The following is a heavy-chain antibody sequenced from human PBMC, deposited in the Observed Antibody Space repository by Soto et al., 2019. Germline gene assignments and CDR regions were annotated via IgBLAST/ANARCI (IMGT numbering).Heavy chain of an antibody. CDR1: GGSISSGGYY. Sequence: SETLSLTCTVSGGSISSGGYYWSWIRQHPGKGLEWIGYIYYSGSTYYNPSLKSRVTISVDTSKNQFSLKLSSVTAADTAVYYCARDNLDPTLFGVGNYYYYGMDVWGQGTTVTVSS. CDR3: ARDNLDPTLFGVGNYYYYGMDV. CDR2: IYYSGST. D-gene: IGHD3-3*01. V-gene: IGHV4-31*03. J-gene: IGHJ6*02.